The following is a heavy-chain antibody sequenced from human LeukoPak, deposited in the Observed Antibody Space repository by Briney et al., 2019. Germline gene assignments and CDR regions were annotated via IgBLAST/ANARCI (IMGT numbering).Heavy chain of an antibody. CDR3: ARTANFAAGYYIDY. CDR1: GFTFSSYT. CDR2: ISGSSRHK. D-gene: IGHD6-13*01. V-gene: IGHV3-21*01. Sequence: GGSLRLSCAASGFTFSSYTMNWVRQAPGKGLEWVSSISGSSRHKYYADSVRGRFTISRDNAKNSLYLQMNSLRAEDTAVYYCARTANFAAGYYIDYWGQGTLVTVSS. J-gene: IGHJ4*02.